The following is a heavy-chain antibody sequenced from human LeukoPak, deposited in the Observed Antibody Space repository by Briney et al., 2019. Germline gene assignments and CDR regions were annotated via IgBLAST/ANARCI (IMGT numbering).Heavy chain of an antibody. V-gene: IGHV1-18*01. CDR1: GYTFTSHG. Sequence: ASVKVSCKASGYTFTSHGISWVRQAPGQGLEWIGWISACNGNTHSALDLQGRVTMTTDTLTSTAYMELRGLRSDDTAVYYCARQYDCSAYYNYNMEVWGQGTTVTVSS. J-gene: IGHJ6*03. CDR3: ARQYDCSAYYNYNMEV. CDR2: ISACNGNT. D-gene: IGHD3-22*01.